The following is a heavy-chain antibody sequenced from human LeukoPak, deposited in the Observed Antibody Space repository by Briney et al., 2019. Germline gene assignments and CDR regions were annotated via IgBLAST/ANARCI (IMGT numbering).Heavy chain of an antibody. Sequence: GGSLRLSCAASGFTFSSYAMSLVRQAPGKGLEWVSAISGSGGSTYYADSVKGRFTISRDNSKNTLYLQMNSLRAEDTAVYYCAKGQYSSSWYNYWGQGTLVTVSS. CDR1: GFTFSSYA. CDR2: ISGSGGST. V-gene: IGHV3-23*01. D-gene: IGHD6-13*01. CDR3: AKGQYSSSWYNY. J-gene: IGHJ4*02.